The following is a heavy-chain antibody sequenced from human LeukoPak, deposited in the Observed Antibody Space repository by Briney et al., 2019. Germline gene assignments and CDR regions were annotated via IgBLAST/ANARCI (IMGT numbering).Heavy chain of an antibody. D-gene: IGHD3-22*01. CDR3: ARVLSGSNFDY. J-gene: IGHJ4*02. V-gene: IGHV4-61*02. CDR2: IYTSGST. Sequence: SQTLSLTCTVSGASISSGSYYWSWIRQPAGKGLEWIGRIYTSGSTTYNPSLKSRVTISVDTSKNQFSLKLSSVTAADTAVYYCARVLSGSNFDYWGQGTLVTVSS. CDR1: GASISSGSYY.